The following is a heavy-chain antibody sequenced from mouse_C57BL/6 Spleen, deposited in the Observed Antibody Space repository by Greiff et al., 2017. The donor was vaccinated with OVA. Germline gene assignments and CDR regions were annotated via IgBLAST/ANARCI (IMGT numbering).Heavy chain of an antibody. CDR2: IWSGGST. Sequence: QVQLQQSGPGLVQPSQSLSITCTVSGFSLTSYGVHWVRQSPGKGLEWLGVIWSGGSTDYNAAFISRLSISKDNSKSQVFFKMNSLQADDTAIYYCARMDWDEGYFDYWGQGTTLTVSS. CDR1: GFSLTSYG. D-gene: IGHD4-1*01. V-gene: IGHV2-2*01. J-gene: IGHJ2*01. CDR3: ARMDWDEGYFDY.